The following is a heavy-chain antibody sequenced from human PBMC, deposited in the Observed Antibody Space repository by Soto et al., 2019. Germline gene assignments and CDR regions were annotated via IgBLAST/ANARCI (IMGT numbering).Heavy chain of an antibody. J-gene: IGHJ5*02. CDR2: INAGNGNT. Sequence: ASVKVSCKASGYTFTSYAMHWVRQAPGQRLEWMGWINAGNGNTKYSQKFQGRVTITRDTSASTAYMELSSLRSEDTAVYYCAPHRLGYCSSTRCPALFSPWGQGPLVPVSS. CDR1: GYTFTSYA. CDR3: APHRLGYCSSTRCPALFSP. D-gene: IGHD2-2*01. V-gene: IGHV1-3*01.